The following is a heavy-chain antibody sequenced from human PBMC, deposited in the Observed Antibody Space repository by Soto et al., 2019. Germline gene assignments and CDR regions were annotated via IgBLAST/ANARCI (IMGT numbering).Heavy chain of an antibody. Sequence: SETLSLTCAVYGGSFSGYYWSWIRQPPGKGLEWIGEINHSGSTNYNPSLKSRVTISVDTSKNQFSLKLSSVTAADTAVYYCARGGLRYFDWFAYYYYGMDVWGQGTTVTVSS. CDR1: GGSFSGYY. J-gene: IGHJ6*02. CDR3: ARGGLRYFDWFAYYYYGMDV. V-gene: IGHV4-34*01. D-gene: IGHD3-9*01. CDR2: INHSGST.